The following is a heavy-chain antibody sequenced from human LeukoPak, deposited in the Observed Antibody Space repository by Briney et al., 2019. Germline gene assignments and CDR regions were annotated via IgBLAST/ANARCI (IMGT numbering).Heavy chain of an antibody. CDR3: ARIYCSSTSCYTAWFDP. CDR1: GYTFSSYG. J-gene: IGHJ5*02. Sequence: ASVKVSCKASGYTFSSYGISWVRQAPGQGLEWMGWISAYNGNTSYAQKFQGRVTMTRDTSTSTVYMELSSLRSEDTAVYYCARIYCSSTSCYTAWFDPWGQGTLVTVSS. CDR2: ISAYNGNT. V-gene: IGHV1-18*01. D-gene: IGHD2-2*02.